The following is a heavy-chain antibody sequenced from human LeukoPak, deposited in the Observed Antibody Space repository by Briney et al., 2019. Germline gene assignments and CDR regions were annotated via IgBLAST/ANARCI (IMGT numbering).Heavy chain of an antibody. V-gene: IGHV3-30*18. Sequence: TGGSLRLSCAASGFTFSSYWMSWVRQAPGKGLEWVAVISYDGSNKYYADSVKGRFTISRDNSKNMLSLQMNSLRAEDTAVYYCAKAPRVLRYFDWLSGIDYWGQGTLVTVSS. D-gene: IGHD3-9*01. J-gene: IGHJ4*02. CDR3: AKAPRVLRYFDWLSGIDY. CDR1: GFTFSSYW. CDR2: ISYDGSNK.